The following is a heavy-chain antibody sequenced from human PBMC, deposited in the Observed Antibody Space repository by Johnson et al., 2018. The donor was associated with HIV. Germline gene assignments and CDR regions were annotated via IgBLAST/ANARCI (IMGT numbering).Heavy chain of an antibody. J-gene: IGHJ3*02. V-gene: IGHV3-33*06. CDR2: IWYAGSNK. Sequence: QVQLVESGGGVVQPGRSLRLSCAASGFTFSNFGMHWVRQAPGKGLEWVAVIWYAGSNKYSGDSVKGRFTISRDNSKNTLYLQMNSLRVEDTAVYYCAKAVGGYAFDIWGQGTMVTVSS. D-gene: IGHD1-26*01. CDR1: GFTFSNFG. CDR3: AKAVGGYAFDI.